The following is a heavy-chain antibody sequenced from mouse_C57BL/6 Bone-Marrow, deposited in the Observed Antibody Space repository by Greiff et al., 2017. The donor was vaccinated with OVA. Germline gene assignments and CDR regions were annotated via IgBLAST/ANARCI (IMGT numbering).Heavy chain of an antibody. J-gene: IGHJ1*03. CDR1: GFTFTDYY. CDR2: IRNKANGYTT. V-gene: IGHV7-3*01. Sequence: EVKLMESGGGLVQPGGSLSLSCAASGFTFTDYYMSWVRQPPGKALEWLGFIRNKANGYTTEYSASVKGRFTISRDNSHSILYLHMNALNAVASATYYCARFSSYSNYVNWYFDVWGTGTTVTVAS. D-gene: IGHD2-5*01. CDR3: ARFSSYSNYVNWYFDV.